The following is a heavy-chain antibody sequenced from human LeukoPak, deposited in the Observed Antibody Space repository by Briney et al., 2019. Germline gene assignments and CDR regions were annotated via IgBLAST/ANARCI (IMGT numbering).Heavy chain of an antibody. CDR1: GFTFSSYS. V-gene: IGHV3-30*18. CDR2: ISYDGSNK. J-gene: IGHJ6*02. D-gene: IGHD5-24*01. CDR3: AKDDGYTLGMDV. Sequence: GGSLRLSCAASGFTFSSYSMNWVRQAPGKGLEWVAVISYDGSNKYYADSVKGRFTISRDNSKNTLYLQMNSLRAEDTAVYYCAKDDGYTLGMDVWGQGTTVTVSS.